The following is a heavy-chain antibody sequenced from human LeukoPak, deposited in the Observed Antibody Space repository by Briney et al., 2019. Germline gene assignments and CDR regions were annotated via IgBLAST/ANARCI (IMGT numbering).Heavy chain of an antibody. J-gene: IGHJ4*02. V-gene: IGHV3-30-3*01. CDR2: ISYDGSNK. Sequence: PGRALRLSCAASGFTFSSYAMHWVRQAPGKGLEWVAVISYDGSNKYYADSVKGRFTISRDNSKNTLYLQMNSLRAEDTAVYYCARGGVVVNDYFDYWGQGTLVTVSS. CDR1: GFTFSSYA. CDR3: ARGGVVVNDYFDY. D-gene: IGHD3-22*01.